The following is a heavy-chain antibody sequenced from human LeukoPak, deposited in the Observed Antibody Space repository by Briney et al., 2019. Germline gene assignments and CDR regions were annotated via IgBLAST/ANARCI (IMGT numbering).Heavy chain of an antibody. J-gene: IGHJ4*02. Sequence: ASVKVSCKASGYSFTNHDISWVRQATGQGLEWMGWMNPNSGNTGYAEKFQGRVTMTRDNSITTAYMELSSLRSEDTAVYYCARNSGLADCWGQGTLVTVCS. CDR3: ARNSGLADC. D-gene: IGHD5-12*01. CDR1: GYSFTNHD. CDR2: MNPNSGNT. V-gene: IGHV1-8*01.